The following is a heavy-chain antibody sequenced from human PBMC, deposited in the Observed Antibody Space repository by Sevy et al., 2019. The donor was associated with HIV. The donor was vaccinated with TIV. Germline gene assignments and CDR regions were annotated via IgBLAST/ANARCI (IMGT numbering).Heavy chain of an antibody. Sequence: SETLSLTCSVSAGSISAYYWSWIRQPPGKGLEWIAYIHDSGNGNYNPTLKSRVTISMDTSKNQFSLKVTSVTEADTALYYCARAPPVRSGDDSLNWFDPWGQGILVTVSS. CDR2: IHDSGNG. D-gene: IGHD5-12*01. CDR1: AGSISAYY. CDR3: ARAPPVRSGDDSLNWFDP. J-gene: IGHJ5*02. V-gene: IGHV4-59*01.